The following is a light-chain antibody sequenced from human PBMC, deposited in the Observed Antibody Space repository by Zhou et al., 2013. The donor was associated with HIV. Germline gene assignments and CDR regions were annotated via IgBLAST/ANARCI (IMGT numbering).Light chain of an antibody. CDR1: QGVNNY. CDR3: QQYDSYSS. J-gene: IGKJ1*01. Sequence: DIQMTQSPSSLSASVGDRVTITCRASQGVNNYLAWFQQKPGTAPKSLIYGASSLQSGVPSRFSGSGSGTEFTLTISSLQPDDFATYYCQQYDSYSSFGQGTKVEIK. CDR2: GAS. V-gene: IGKV1-16*01.